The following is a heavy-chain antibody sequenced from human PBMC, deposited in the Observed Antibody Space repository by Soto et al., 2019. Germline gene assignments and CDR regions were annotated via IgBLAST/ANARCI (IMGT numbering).Heavy chain of an antibody. CDR2: IYYSGST. Sequence: KPSETLSLTCTVSGGSISSGGYYWSWTRQHPGKGLEWIGYIYYSGSTYYNPSLKSRVTISVDTSKNQFSLKLSSVTAADTAVYYCARAAVSYYSISPAHFDYWGQGTLVTVSS. V-gene: IGHV4-31*03. J-gene: IGHJ4*02. CDR3: ARAAVSYYSISPAHFDY. CDR1: GGSISSGGYY. D-gene: IGHD3-22*01.